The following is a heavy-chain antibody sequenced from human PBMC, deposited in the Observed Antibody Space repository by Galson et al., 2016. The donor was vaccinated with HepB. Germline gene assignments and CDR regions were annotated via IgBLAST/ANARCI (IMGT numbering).Heavy chain of an antibody. Sequence: SETLSLTCSVSGVSISRYYWSWIRQAPGKGLEWIGYISYSGRTNYTPPRKTRVTISIDTSKNQFSLKLSSVTTADTAVYYCARERAEPGSYYQYGMDVWGQGTTVTVSS. J-gene: IGHJ6*02. CDR3: ARERAEPGSYYQYGMDV. CDR2: ISYSGRT. V-gene: IGHV4-59*01. CDR1: GVSISRYY. D-gene: IGHD6-13*01.